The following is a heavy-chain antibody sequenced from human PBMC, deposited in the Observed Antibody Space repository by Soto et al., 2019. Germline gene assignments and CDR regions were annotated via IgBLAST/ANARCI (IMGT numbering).Heavy chain of an antibody. CDR2: IIPIFGTA. D-gene: IGHD5-12*01. J-gene: IGHJ6*02. CDR1: GGTFSSYA. Sequence: QVQLVQSGAEVKKPGSSVKVSCKASGGTFSSYAISWVRQAPGQGLEWMGGIIPIFGTANYAQKFQGRVTITADESTSPAYMELSSLRSEDTAVYYCARKGGYSGYARYYYYGMDVWGQGTTVTVSS. V-gene: IGHV1-69*01. CDR3: ARKGGYSGYARYYYYGMDV.